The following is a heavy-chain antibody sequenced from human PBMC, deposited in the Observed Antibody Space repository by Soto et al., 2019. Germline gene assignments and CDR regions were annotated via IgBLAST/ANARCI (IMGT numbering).Heavy chain of an antibody. V-gene: IGHV4-59*08. Sequence: SETLSLTCTVSGGSISNYYWNWIRQPPGKALEWIGYVYYSGNTNYNPSHKSRVTMSVDTSKNQFSLKLSSVTAADTAVYYCARGGTPIDYWGQGTLVTSPQ. CDR3: ARGGTPIDY. D-gene: IGHD3-16*01. CDR1: GGSISNYY. J-gene: IGHJ4*02. CDR2: VYYSGNT.